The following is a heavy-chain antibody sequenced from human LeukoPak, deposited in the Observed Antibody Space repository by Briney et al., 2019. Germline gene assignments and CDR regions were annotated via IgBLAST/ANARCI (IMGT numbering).Heavy chain of an antibody. CDR3: ARRGYSSGWSPEDYYYMDV. D-gene: IGHD6-19*01. V-gene: IGHV3-9*01. Sequence: PGGSLRLSCAASGFTFDDYAMHWVRQAPGKGLEWVSGISWNSGSIGYADSVKGRFTISRDNAKNSLYLQMNSLRAEDTAVYYCARRGYSSGWSPEDYYYMDVWGKGTTVTVSS. CDR2: ISWNSGSI. J-gene: IGHJ6*03. CDR1: GFTFDDYA.